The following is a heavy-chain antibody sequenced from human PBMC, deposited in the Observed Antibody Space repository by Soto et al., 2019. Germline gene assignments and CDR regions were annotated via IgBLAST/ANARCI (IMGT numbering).Heavy chain of an antibody. D-gene: IGHD2-21*02. CDR2: INVGTGNT. Sequence: ASVKVSCKASGYIFTNYAIHWVRQAPGQRLEWVGWINVGTGNTKYSQNFQGRVTITRDTSATTAYMELSSLRSEDTAVYYCARGAGYCSGDCWNDYYYAMDVWGQGTTVTVSS. CDR1: GYIFTNYA. V-gene: IGHV1-3*01. CDR3: ARGAGYCSGDCWNDYYYAMDV. J-gene: IGHJ6*02.